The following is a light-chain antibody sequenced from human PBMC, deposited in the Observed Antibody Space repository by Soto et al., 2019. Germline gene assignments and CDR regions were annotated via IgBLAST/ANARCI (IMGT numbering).Light chain of an antibody. Sequence: EIVMTQSPATLSVSPGERATLSCRASQSVGSDLAWYQQKPGKAPKLLIYAASTLQTGVPSRFSGSGYATEFTLSISSLQPEDSAVYFCHQSFRTPQKHTFGQGTNLQIK. CDR2: AAS. CDR3: HQSFRTPQKHT. J-gene: IGKJ2*01. CDR1: QSVGSD. V-gene: IGKV3-15*01.